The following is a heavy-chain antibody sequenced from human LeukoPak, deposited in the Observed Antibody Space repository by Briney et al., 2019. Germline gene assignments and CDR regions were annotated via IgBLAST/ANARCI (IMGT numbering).Heavy chain of an antibody. Sequence: GGSLRLSCAASGFIFDDYGMSWVRQVPGKGLEWVSGINWNGVTTSYADSVKGRFTISRDNGKKSLYVQMNSLRVEDTALYYCARGSGMIRGAYFDYWGQGSLVTVSS. J-gene: IGHJ4*02. CDR1: GFIFDDYG. CDR2: INWNGVTT. D-gene: IGHD3-10*01. V-gene: IGHV3-20*04. CDR3: ARGSGMIRGAYFDY.